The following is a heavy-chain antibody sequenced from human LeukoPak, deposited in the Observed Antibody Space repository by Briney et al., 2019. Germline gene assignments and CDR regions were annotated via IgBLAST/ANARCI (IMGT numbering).Heavy chain of an antibody. Sequence: GGSLRLSCAASGFTFSSYAMSWVRQAPGKGLEWVSAISGSGGSTYYADSVKGRFTISRDNSKNTLYLQMNSLRAEDTAVYYCARDPKTDDYGDYVPWFDPWGQGTLVTVSS. CDR1: GFTFSSYA. J-gene: IGHJ5*02. D-gene: IGHD4-17*01. CDR2: ISGSGGST. V-gene: IGHV3-23*01. CDR3: ARDPKTDDYGDYVPWFDP.